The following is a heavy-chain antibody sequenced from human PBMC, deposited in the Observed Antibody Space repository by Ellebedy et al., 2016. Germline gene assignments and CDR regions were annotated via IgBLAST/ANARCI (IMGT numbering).Heavy chain of an antibody. J-gene: IGHJ3*02. Sequence: SVKVSXXASGGTFSSYAISWVRQAPGQGLEWMGGIIPIFGTANYAQKFQGRVTITADKSTSTAYMELSSLRSEDTAVYYCARGLVDYGDYGEGAFDIWGQGTMVTVSS. CDR1: GGTFSSYA. CDR3: ARGLVDYGDYGEGAFDI. V-gene: IGHV1-69*06. D-gene: IGHD4-17*01. CDR2: IIPIFGTA.